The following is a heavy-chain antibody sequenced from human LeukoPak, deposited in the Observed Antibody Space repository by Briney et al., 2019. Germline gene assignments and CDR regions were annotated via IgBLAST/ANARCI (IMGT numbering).Heavy chain of an antibody. CDR3: ARLVINYFDY. J-gene: IGHJ4*02. Sequence: PSETLSLTCAVYGGSLSGHYWSWIRQPPGKGLEWIGEINHSGSTNYNPSLKSRVTISVDTSKNQFSLKLSSVTAADTAVYYCARLVINYFDYWGQGTLVTVSS. CDR2: INHSGST. CDR1: GGSLSGHY. D-gene: IGHD3-9*01. V-gene: IGHV4-34*01.